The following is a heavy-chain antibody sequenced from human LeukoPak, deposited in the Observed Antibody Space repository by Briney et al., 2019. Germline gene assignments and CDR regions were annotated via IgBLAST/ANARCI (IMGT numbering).Heavy chain of an antibody. CDR3: ARDHVGDGTFDI. J-gene: IGHJ3*02. CDR1: GFTFDDYA. V-gene: IGHV3-9*01. D-gene: IGHD2-21*02. CDR2: ISWNSGSI. Sequence: GGSLRLSCAASGFTFDDYAMHWVRQAPGKGLEWVSGISWNSGSIGYADSVKGRFTISRDNAKNSLYLQMNSLRAEDTAVYYCARDHVGDGTFDIWGQGTMVTVSS.